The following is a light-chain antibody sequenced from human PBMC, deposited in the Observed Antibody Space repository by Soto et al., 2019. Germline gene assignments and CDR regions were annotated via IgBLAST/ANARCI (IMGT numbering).Light chain of an antibody. V-gene: IGLV2-8*01. CDR2: EVS. CDR1: SSDVGGYNY. J-gene: IGLJ1*01. Sequence: QSALTQPPSASGSPGQSVTISCTGTSSDVGGYNYVSWYQQHPGKAPKLMIYEVSKRPSGVPDRFSGSKSGNTASLTVSGLQAEDEADYYCSSYAVSNNFCAFGTGTKLTVL. CDR3: SSYAVSNNFCA.